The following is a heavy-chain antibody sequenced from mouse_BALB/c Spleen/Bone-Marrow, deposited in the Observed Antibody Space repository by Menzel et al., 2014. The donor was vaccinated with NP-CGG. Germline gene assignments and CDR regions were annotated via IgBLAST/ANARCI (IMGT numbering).Heavy chain of an antibody. CDR3: AREDILYAMDY. J-gene: IGHJ4*01. CDR2: IKPSNGRT. Sequence: QVQLQQSGAELVKPGASVKLSCKASGYTFTSYWMHWVKQRPGQGLEWIGEIKPSNGRTNYNEKFKSKATLTVDKSSSTAYMQLSSLTSEDSAVYYCAREDILYAMDYWGQGTSVTVSS. CDR1: GYTFTSYW. V-gene: IGHV1S81*02.